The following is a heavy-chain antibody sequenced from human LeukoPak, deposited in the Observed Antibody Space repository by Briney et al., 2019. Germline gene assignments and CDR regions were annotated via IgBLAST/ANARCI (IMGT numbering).Heavy chain of an antibody. D-gene: IGHD6-19*01. CDR3: AKGRAGIDY. J-gene: IGHJ4*02. V-gene: IGHV3-23*01. CDR1: GFTFSSYA. CDR2: ISGSGGST. Sequence: GRSLRLSCAASGFTFSSYAMHWVRQAPGKGLEWVSGISGSGGSTYYADSVKGRFTISRDNSKNTLYVQMNSLRAEDTAVYYCAKGRAGIDYWGRGTLVIVSS.